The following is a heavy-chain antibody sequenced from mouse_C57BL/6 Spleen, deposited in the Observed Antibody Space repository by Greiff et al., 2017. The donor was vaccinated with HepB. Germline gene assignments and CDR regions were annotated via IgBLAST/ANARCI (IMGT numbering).Heavy chain of an antibody. V-gene: IGHV1-55*01. J-gene: IGHJ4*01. D-gene: IGHD1-1*01. CDR2: IYPGSGST. Sequence: VQLQQPGAELVKPGASVKMSCKQRPGQGLEWIGDIYPGSGSTNYNEKFKSKATLTVDTSSSTAYMQLSSLTSEDSAVYYCARLGLPLLFAMDYWGQGTSVTVSS. CDR3: ARLGLPLLFAMDY.